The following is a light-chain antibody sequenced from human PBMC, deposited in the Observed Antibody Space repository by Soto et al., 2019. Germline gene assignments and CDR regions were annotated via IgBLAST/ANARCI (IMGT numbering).Light chain of an antibody. J-gene: IGKJ4*01. CDR3: QQYNTYPPT. CDR1: QDISSS. Sequence: DIQMTQSPSSLSASLGDRVTITCRASQDISSSLAWYQQRPAMAPKSLIFAASNLQSGVPARFSGSGSGTEFTLTISSLQPEDFATYYCQQYNTYPPTFGGGTKVDIK. CDR2: AAS. V-gene: IGKV1D-16*01.